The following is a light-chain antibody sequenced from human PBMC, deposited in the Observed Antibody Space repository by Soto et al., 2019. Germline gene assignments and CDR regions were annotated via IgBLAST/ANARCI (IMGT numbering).Light chain of an antibody. CDR2: GAS. CDR3: QQYGSSP. CDR1: QSVSSSY. V-gene: IGKV3-20*01. Sequence: EIVLTQSPGTLSLSPGERATLSCRASQSVSSSYLAWYQQKPGQAPRLLIYGASNRATGIPDRFSGSGSGTDFTLTISRLEPEDFAVYYCQQYGSSPFGGRTKVEIK. J-gene: IGKJ4*01.